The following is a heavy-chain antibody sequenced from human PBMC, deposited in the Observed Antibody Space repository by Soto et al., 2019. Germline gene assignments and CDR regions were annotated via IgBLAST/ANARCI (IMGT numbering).Heavy chain of an antibody. J-gene: IGHJ4*03. CDR1: GFTFTDAW. CDR2: IKSKAAGGTT. D-gene: IGHD1-1*01. Sequence: EVQLVESGGDLVKPGGSLRLSCAASGFTFTDAWINWVRQAPGKGLEWVGRIKSKAAGGTTDFAEPVKGRFAISRAASYSMVHLQMNSLTTEDTAFYYCTPDSSSSTTVVGFDYWGHGTLVIVSS. V-gene: IGHV3-15*07. CDR3: TPDSSSSTTVVGFDY.